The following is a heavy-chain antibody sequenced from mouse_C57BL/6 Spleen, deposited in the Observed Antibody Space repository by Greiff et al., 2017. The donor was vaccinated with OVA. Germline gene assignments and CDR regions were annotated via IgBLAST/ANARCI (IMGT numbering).Heavy chain of an antibody. J-gene: IGHJ2*01. V-gene: IGHV1-64*01. CDR2: IHPNSGST. CDR3: AREDDYDCFDY. Sequence: QVQLQQPGAELVKPGASVKLSCKASGYTFTSYWMHWVKQRPGQGLEWIGMIHPNSGSTNYNEKFKSKATLTVDKSSSTAYMQLSSLTSEDSAVYYCAREDDYDCFDYWGQGTTLTASS. D-gene: IGHD2-4*01. CDR1: GYTFTSYW.